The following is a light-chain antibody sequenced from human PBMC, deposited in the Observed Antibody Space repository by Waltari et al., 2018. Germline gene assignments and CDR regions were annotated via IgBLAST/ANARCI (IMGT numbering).Light chain of an antibody. Sequence: QAALTQPRSVSGSPGQSVAISCTGTSSDIGGYDYVSWYQQHPGTVPKLMIYEVSKRPSGVSDHFSGSKSGNTASLTISGLQAEDEADYYCSSYAGSNTRLFGGGTRLTVL. CDR1: SSDIGGYDY. V-gene: IGLV2-11*01. J-gene: IGLJ2*01. CDR2: EVS. CDR3: SSYAGSNTRL.